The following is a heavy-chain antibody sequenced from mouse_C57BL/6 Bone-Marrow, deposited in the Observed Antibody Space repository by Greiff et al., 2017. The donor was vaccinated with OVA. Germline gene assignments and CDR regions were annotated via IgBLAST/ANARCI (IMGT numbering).Heavy chain of an antibody. D-gene: IGHD1-2*01. J-gene: IGHJ4*01. CDR3: ANGYGWGDAMDY. Sequence: EVKLMESGGGLVQPGGSLKLSCAASGFTFSDYYMYWVRQTPEKRLEWVAYISNGGGSTYYPDTVKGRFTISRDNAKNTLYLQMSRLKSEDTAMDYCANGYGWGDAMDYWGQGTSVTVSS. V-gene: IGHV5-12*01. CDR1: GFTFSDYY. CDR2: ISNGGGST.